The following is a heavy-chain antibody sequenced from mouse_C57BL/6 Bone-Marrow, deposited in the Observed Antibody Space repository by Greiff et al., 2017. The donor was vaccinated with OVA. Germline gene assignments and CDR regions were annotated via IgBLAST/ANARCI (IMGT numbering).Heavy chain of an antibody. CDR1: GYTFTDYY. CDR2: IYPGSGNT. CDR3: ARYYYGSSYNFDY. J-gene: IGHJ2*01. Sequence: VQLQQSGAELVRPGASVKLSCKASGYTFTDYYINWVKQRPGQGLEWIARIYPGSGNTYYNEKFKGKATLTAEKSSSTAYMQLSSLTSEDSAVYFCARYYYGSSYNFDYWGQGTTLTVSS. D-gene: IGHD1-1*01. V-gene: IGHV1-76*01.